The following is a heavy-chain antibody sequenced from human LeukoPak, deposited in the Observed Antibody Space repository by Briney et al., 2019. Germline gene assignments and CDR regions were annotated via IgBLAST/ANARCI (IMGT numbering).Heavy chain of an antibody. D-gene: IGHD2/OR15-2a*01. CDR1: GDSVSSNSAA. V-gene: IGHV6-1*01. J-gene: IGHJ5*02. CDR2: TYYRSKWYN. CDR3: ASSIHPWGWFDP. Sequence: SQTLSLTFAISGDSVSSNSAAWNWIRQSPSRGLEWLGRTYYRSKWYNDYAVSVKSRITINPDTSKNQFSLQLNSVTPEDTAVYYCASSIHPWGWFDPWGQGTPVTVSS.